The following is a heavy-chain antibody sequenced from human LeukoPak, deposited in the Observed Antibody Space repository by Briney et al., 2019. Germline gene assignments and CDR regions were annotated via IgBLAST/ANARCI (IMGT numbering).Heavy chain of an antibody. D-gene: IGHD2-15*01. CDR2: ISAYNGNT. Sequence: ASVKVSCKASGYTFTSYGISWVRQAPGQGLEWMGWISAYNGNTNYAQKLQGRVTMTTDTSTSTAYMELRSLRSDDTAVYYCARVSITPRYCSGGSCYGGLYYFDYWGQGTLVTVSS. CDR1: GYTFTSYG. J-gene: IGHJ4*02. V-gene: IGHV1-18*01. CDR3: ARVSITPRYCSGGSCYGGLYYFDY.